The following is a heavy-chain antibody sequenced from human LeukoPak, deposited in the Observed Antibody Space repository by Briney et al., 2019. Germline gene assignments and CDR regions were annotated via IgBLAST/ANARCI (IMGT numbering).Heavy chain of an antibody. Sequence: ASVKVSCKASGYTFTSYYMHWVRQAPGQGLEWMGIINPSGGSTSYAQKFQGRVTMTRDTSTSTVYMELSSLRSEDTAVYYCTKQQLGRTFDPWGQGTLVTVSS. CDR2: INPSGGST. J-gene: IGHJ5*02. CDR1: GYTFTSYY. D-gene: IGHD6-13*01. CDR3: TKQQLGRTFDP. V-gene: IGHV1-46*01.